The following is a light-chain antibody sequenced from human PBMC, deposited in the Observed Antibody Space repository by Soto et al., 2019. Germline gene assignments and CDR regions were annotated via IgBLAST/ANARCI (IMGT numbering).Light chain of an antibody. J-gene: IGLJ3*02. CDR2: EVN. Sequence: QSALTQPASVSGSPGQSITFSCTGSSDDIGNFNLVSWYQQYPGKAPKLILYEVNKRPLGVSDRFSGSKSGNTASLTISGLQAEDEADYHCCSYAGSRWVFGGGTKVT. CDR3: CSYAGSRWV. CDR1: SDDIGNFNL. V-gene: IGLV2-23*02.